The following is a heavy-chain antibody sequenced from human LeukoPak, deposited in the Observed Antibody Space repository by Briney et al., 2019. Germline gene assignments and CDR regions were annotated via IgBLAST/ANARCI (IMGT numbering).Heavy chain of an antibody. CDR3: ARVEGYYDSSGYLDY. D-gene: IGHD3-22*01. J-gene: IGHJ4*02. V-gene: IGHV1-46*01. CDR2: INPSGGST. Sequence: ASVKVSCKASGYTFTSYYMHWVRQAPGQGLEWMGIINPSGGSTRYAQKVQGRVTMTRDMSTSTVYMELSSLRSEDTAVYYCARVEGYYDSSGYLDYWGQGTLVTVSS. CDR1: GYTFTSYY.